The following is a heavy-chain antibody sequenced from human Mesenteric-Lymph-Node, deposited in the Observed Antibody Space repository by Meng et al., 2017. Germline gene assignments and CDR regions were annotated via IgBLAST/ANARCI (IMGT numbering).Heavy chain of an antibody. CDR3: ARSRYGGNIIDF. J-gene: IGHJ4*02. D-gene: IGHD4-23*01. CDR1: GYTFTTYY. V-gene: IGHV1-46*04. CDR2: IKPSGGDT. Sequence: ASVKVSCKPFGYTFTTYYIHWVRQAPGQGLDWMGLIKPSGGDTKYAQTSQGRVTFTRDTSTSTVYMELSSLRFEDTAVYYCARSRYGGNIIDFWGQGTLVTVSS.